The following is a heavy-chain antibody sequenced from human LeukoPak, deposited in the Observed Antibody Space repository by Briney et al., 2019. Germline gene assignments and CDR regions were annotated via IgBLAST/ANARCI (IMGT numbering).Heavy chain of an antibody. CDR3: ARDGTHYYDSSGSSDAFDI. D-gene: IGHD3-22*01. V-gene: IGHV4-34*01. CDR1: GGSFSGYY. Sequence: SETLSLTCAVYGGSFSGYYWSWIRQPPGKGLEWIGEINHSGSTNYNPSLKSRVTISVDTSKNQFSLKLSSVTAADTAVYYCARDGTHYYDSSGSSDAFDIWGQGTMVTVSS. CDR2: INHSGST. J-gene: IGHJ3*02.